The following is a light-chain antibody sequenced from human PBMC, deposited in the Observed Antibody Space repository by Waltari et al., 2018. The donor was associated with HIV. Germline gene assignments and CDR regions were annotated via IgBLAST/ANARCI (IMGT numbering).Light chain of an antibody. Sequence: EIVLTQSPATLSLSPGERATLSCRASQSVSNYLAWYQQKPGQAPRLLIYDASKMATGIPARFSGSGSGTDFTLTITSLEPEDFAVYYCQQRSNWPPYTFGQGTKLEIK. CDR3: QQRSNWPPYT. CDR2: DAS. V-gene: IGKV3-11*01. CDR1: QSVSNY. J-gene: IGKJ2*01.